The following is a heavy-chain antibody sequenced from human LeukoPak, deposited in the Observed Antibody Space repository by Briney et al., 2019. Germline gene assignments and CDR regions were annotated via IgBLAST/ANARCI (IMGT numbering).Heavy chain of an antibody. V-gene: IGHV3-23*01. Sequence: GGSLRLSCAASGFTFSSYAMSWVRQAPGKGLEWVSAISGSGGSTYYADSVKGRFTISRDNSKNTLYLQMNSLRAADTAVYYCAKAIVVVPAAYDYWGQGTLVTVSS. CDR1: GFTFSSYA. D-gene: IGHD2-2*01. J-gene: IGHJ4*02. CDR2: ISGSGGST. CDR3: AKAIVVVPAAYDY.